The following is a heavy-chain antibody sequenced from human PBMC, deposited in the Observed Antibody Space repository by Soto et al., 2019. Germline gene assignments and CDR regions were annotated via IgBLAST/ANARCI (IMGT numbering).Heavy chain of an antibody. CDR3: VRDGWVWSGYYTDQGVYYYYGMDV. CDR2: IIPIFGTA. CDR1: GGTFSSYA. J-gene: IGHJ6*02. Sequence: SVKVSCKASGGTFSSYAISWVRQAPGQGLEWMGGIIPIFGTANYAQKFQGRVTITADESTSTTYMELSSLRSEDTAVYYCVRDGWVWSGYYTDQGVYYYYGMDVWGQGTTVTVSS. V-gene: IGHV1-69*13. D-gene: IGHD3-3*01.